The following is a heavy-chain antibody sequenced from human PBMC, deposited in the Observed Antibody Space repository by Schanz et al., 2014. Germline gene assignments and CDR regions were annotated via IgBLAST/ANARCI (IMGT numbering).Heavy chain of an antibody. CDR1: GFTVNTNY. V-gene: IGHV3-53*01. J-gene: IGHJ3*01. D-gene: IGHD5-12*01. CDR3: ARDEGRDGYNLAFDV. CDR2: MYINSGST. Sequence: EVQLVESGGGLIQPGGSLRLSCAVSGFTVNTNYMSWVRQAPGKGLEWISSMYINSGSTQYADSVKGRSIISRDSSKNTLFLQMNSLRAEDTAVYFCARDEGRDGYNLAFDVWGQGTLVTVSS.